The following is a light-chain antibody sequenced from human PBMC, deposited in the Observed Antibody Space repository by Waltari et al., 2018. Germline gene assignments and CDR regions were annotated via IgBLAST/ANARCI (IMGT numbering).Light chain of an antibody. J-gene: IGKJ3*01. CDR2: GTS. CDR1: QSIRSQ. Sequence: ELVLTQFPCTLSLSPGVRVILSCRASQSIRSQLAWYQQKPGQAPRLLIYGTSNRATGIPDRFSGSGSGTDFSLTISRLDPEDCAVYYCQHYLNLPVAFGPGTKVEIK. CDR3: QHYLNLPVA. V-gene: IGKV3-20*01.